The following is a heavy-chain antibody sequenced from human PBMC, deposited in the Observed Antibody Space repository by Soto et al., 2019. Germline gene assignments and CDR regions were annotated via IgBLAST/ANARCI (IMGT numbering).Heavy chain of an antibody. J-gene: IGHJ5*02. D-gene: IGHD3-22*01. Sequence: QVQLQESGPGLVKPSETLSLTCTVSGGSISSYYWSWIRQPPGKGLEWIGYIYYSGSTNYNPSLKSRVTISVDTSKNQFSLKLSSVTAADTAVYYCARVLTPPYDSSGYFAFPFDPWGQGTLVTVSS. CDR2: IYYSGST. V-gene: IGHV4-59*01. CDR1: GGSISSYY. CDR3: ARVLTPPYDSSGYFAFPFDP.